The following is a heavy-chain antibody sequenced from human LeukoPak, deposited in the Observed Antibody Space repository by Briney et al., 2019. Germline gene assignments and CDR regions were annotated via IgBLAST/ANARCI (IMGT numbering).Heavy chain of an antibody. CDR1: GDSFSSNSAA. CDR2: TYYRPKWYN. D-gene: IGHD6-19*01. V-gene: IGHV6-1*01. J-gene: IGHJ5*02. Sequence: SQTLSLTCAISGDSFSSNSAAWNWIRQSPSRGLEWLGRTYYRPKWYNDYAVSVKSRITINPDTSKNQFSLQLNSVTPEDTAVYYCARGGIAVAGNPSYNWFDPWGQGTLVTVSS. CDR3: ARGGIAVAGNPSYNWFDP.